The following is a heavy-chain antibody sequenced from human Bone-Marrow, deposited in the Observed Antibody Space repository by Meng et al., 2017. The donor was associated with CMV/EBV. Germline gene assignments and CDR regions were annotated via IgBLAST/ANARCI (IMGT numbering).Heavy chain of an antibody. V-gene: IGHV3-73*01. Sequence: SGFPFSASEMHWVRQASGKGLEWVGRIRSKANSYATVYAASVKGRFTISRDDSKNTAYLQMNSLKTEDTAVYYCTRRDSNTWSDFDYWGQGTLVTVSS. CDR1: GFPFSASE. J-gene: IGHJ4*02. CDR2: IRSKANSYAT. CDR3: TRRDSNTWSDFDY. D-gene: IGHD6-13*01.